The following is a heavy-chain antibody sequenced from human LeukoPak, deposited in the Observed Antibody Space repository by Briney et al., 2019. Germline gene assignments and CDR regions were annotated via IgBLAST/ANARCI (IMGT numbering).Heavy chain of an antibody. CDR3: ARVVPAALSGGFDY. CDR2: IYYSGST. D-gene: IGHD2-2*01. V-gene: IGHV4-39*01. Sequence: SETLSLTCTVSGGSVSSDNYYWTWIRQPPGKGLEWIGSIYYSGSTYYNPSLKSRVTISVDTSKNQFSLKVNSVTAADTAVYYCARVVPAALSGGFDYWGQGTLVTVSS. J-gene: IGHJ4*02. CDR1: GGSVSSDNYY.